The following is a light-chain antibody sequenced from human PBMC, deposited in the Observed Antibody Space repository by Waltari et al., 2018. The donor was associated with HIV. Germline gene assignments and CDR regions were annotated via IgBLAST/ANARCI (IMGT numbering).Light chain of an antibody. CDR1: SSDFGSYNF. J-gene: IGLJ3*02. V-gene: IGLV2-23*01. CDR2: EGS. Sequence: QSALTQPASVSGSPGQSISISCTGTSSDFGSYNFVSWYQPHPGKAPKLMIYEGSKRPSGVSNHFSGSKSGNTASLTISGLQAEDEADYYCCSYAGSNTWVFGGGTKLTVL. CDR3: CSYAGSNTWV.